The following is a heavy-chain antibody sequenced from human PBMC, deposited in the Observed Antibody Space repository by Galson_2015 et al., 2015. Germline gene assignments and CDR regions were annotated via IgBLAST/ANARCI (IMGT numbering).Heavy chain of an antibody. Sequence: SLRLSCAASGFTFSSYGMHLVRQAPGRGLEWVALISSDGNSKNYAGSVKGRFTLSRDNSNNTLYLQMNTLRAEDTAVYYCARGSSSSYSPGDYWGQGTLVTVSS. D-gene: IGHD3-22*01. J-gene: IGHJ4*02. CDR3: ARGSSSSYSPGDY. V-gene: IGHV3-30*03. CDR2: ISSDGNSK. CDR1: GFTFSSYG.